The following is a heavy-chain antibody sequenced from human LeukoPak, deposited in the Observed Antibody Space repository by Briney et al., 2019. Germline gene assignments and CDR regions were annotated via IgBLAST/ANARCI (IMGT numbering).Heavy chain of an antibody. CDR1: GGTFSSYS. D-gene: IGHD2-2*01. V-gene: IGHV1-2*06. Sequence: ASVKVSCKASGGTFSSYSISWVRQAPGQGLEWMGRINPNSGGTNYAQKFQGRVTMTRDTSISTAYMELSRLRSEDTAVYYCARFGYCSSTSCYGDAFDIWGQGTMVTVSS. J-gene: IGHJ3*02. CDR2: INPNSGGT. CDR3: ARFGYCSSTSCYGDAFDI.